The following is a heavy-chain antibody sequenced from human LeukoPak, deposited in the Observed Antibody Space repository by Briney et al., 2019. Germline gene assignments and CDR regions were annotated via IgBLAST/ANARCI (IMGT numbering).Heavy chain of an antibody. D-gene: IGHD6-13*01. J-gene: IGHJ4*02. Sequence: GGSLRLSCAASGFTFSSYCMHGVRQAPGKGLEWVAVIWYDGSNKYYADSVKGRFTISRDNSKNTLYLQMNSLRAEDTAVYSCASAAAAGYWGQGTLVTVSS. CDR3: ASAAAAGY. V-gene: IGHV3-33*01. CDR1: GFTFSSYC. CDR2: IWYDGSNK.